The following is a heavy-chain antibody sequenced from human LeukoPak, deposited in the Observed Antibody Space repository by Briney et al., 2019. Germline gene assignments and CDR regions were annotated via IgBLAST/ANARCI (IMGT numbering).Heavy chain of an antibody. CDR3: ARGPGRRLQFPPPLFDY. V-gene: IGHV4-34*01. J-gene: IGHJ4*02. Sequence: SETLSLTCAVYGGSFSGYYWRWIRQPPGKGLEWIGEINHSGSTNYNPSLKSRVTISVDPSKNQFSLKLSSVTAAAPAVVYLARGPGRRLQFPPPLFDYWGQGTLVTVSS. CDR1: GGSFSGYY. CDR2: INHSGST. D-gene: IGHD5-24*01.